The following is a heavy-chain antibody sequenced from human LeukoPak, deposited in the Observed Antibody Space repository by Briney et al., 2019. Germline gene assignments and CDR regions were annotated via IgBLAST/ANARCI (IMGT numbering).Heavy chain of an antibody. CDR3: ARGVNVGYCSGGSCYLGAFDI. CDR1: GYSFTSYW. CDR2: IYPGDSDT. J-gene: IGHJ3*02. D-gene: IGHD2-15*01. V-gene: IGHV5-51*01. Sequence: GESLKISCKGSGYSFTSYWIGWVRQMPGKGLEWMGIIYPGDSDTRYSLSFQGQVTISADKSISTAYLQWSSLKASDTAMYYCARGVNVGYCSGGSCYLGAFDIWGQGTMVTVSS.